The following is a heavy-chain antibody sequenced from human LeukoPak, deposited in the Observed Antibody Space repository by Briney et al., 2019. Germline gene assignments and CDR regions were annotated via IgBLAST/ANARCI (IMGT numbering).Heavy chain of an antibody. CDR2: IYPSDSDT. CDR3: ARPLANDYGDYGMFDY. D-gene: IGHD4-17*01. Sequence: GESLKISCKGSGYRFTIYWIAWVRQMPGKGLEWMGIIYPSDSDTRYSPSFQGQVTISADKSISTAYLQWSSLKASDTAMYYCARPLANDYGDYGMFDYWGQGTLVTVSS. V-gene: IGHV5-51*01. CDR1: GYRFTIYW. J-gene: IGHJ4*02.